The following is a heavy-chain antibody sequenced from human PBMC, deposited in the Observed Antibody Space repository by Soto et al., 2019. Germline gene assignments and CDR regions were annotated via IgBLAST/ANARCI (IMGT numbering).Heavy chain of an antibody. J-gene: IGHJ3*02. V-gene: IGHV1-18*01. CDR3: AREGLGRDAFDI. Sequence: ASVKVSCKASGYTFTIYGIIWVRQAPGQGLEWMGWISAYNGNTNYAQKLQGRVTMTTDTSTSTAYMELRSLRSDDTAVYYCAREGLGRDAFDIWGQGTMVTVSS. CDR2: ISAYNGNT. D-gene: IGHD3-9*01. CDR1: GYTFTIYG.